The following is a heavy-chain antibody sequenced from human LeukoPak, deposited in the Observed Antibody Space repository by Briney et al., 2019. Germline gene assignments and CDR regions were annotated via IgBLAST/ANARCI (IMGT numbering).Heavy chain of an antibody. Sequence: GGSLRLSCAASGFTFSSYEMNWVRQAPGKGLERVSYISSRGTTTYYADSVKGRFTISRDDAKNSLYLHMNSLRVEDTAVYYCARLYSSSSGLRASDYWGQGTLVTVSS. CDR2: ISSRGTTT. CDR1: GFTFSSYE. CDR3: ARLYSSSSGLRASDY. J-gene: IGHJ4*02. V-gene: IGHV3-48*03. D-gene: IGHD6-6*01.